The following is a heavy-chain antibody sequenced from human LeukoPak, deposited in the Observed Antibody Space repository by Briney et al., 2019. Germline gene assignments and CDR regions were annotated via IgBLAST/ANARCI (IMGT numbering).Heavy chain of an antibody. V-gene: IGHV1-8*01. CDR2: MNPNSGNT. D-gene: IGHD3-3*01. CDR3: ARGREYYDFWSGYYYDAFDI. J-gene: IGHJ3*02. CDR1: GYTFTSYD. Sequence: GASVKVSCKASGYTFTSYDINWVRQATGQGLEWMGWMNPNSGNTGYAQKFQGRVTMTRNTSISTAYMELSSLRSEDTAVYYCARGREYYDFWSGYYYDAFDIWGQGTMVTVSS.